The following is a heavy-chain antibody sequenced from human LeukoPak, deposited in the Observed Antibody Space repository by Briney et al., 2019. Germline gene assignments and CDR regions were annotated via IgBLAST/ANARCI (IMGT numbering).Heavy chain of an antibody. D-gene: IGHD3-22*01. J-gene: IGHJ4*02. CDR3: ARDGYYDSSGYHDY. CDR1: GFTFSSYE. V-gene: IGHV3-48*03. Sequence: PGGSLRLSCEAYGFTFSSYEMNWVRQAVGKGLEWDSYISSSGSTIYYADSVKGRFTISRDNAKNSLYLQMNSLRAEDTAVYYCARDGYYDSSGYHDYWGQGTLVTVSS. CDR2: ISSSGSTI.